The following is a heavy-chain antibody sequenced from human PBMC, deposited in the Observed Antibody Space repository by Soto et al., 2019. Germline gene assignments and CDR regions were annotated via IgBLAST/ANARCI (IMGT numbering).Heavy chain of an antibody. J-gene: IGHJ6*02. V-gene: IGHV1-69*06. CDR1: GGTLSSYA. D-gene: IGHD3-22*01. CDR2: IIPIFGTA. CDR3: ARGGRGYYYDSSGYFHRYYYYYYGMDV. Sequence: SLKVSCKASGGTLSSYAISWVRQAPGQGLEWMGGIIPIFGTANYAQKFQGRVTITADKSTSTAYMELSSLRSEDTGVYYCARGGRGYYYDSSGYFHRYYYYYYGMDVWGQGTTVTVSS.